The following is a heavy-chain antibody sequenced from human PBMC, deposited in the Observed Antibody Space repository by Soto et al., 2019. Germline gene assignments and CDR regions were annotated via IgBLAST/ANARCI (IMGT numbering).Heavy chain of an antibody. J-gene: IGHJ5*01. Sequence: GGSLRLSCAASGFAFANYEMHWVRQAPGKGLDWVAYINGGGDVKYYADSVEGRFTISRDNAKNALFLQMDNLRAEDTAIYYCARLSGDGFWKSYSPYNLFESWGQGAMMTVYS. CDR2: INGGGDVK. V-gene: IGHV3-48*03. D-gene: IGHD3-3*01. CDR1: GFAFANYE. CDR3: ARLSGDGFWKSYSPYNLFES.